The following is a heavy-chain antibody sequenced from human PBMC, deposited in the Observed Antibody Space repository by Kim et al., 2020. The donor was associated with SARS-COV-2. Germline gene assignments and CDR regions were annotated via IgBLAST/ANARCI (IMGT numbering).Heavy chain of an antibody. V-gene: IGHV7-4-1*02. CDR3: AKSSSSRLRYFDL. J-gene: IGHJ2*01. D-gene: IGHD6-6*01. Sequence: YAQGFTGRFVFSLDTSVSTAYLQISSLKAEDTAVYYCAKSSSSRLRYFDLWGRGTLVTVSS.